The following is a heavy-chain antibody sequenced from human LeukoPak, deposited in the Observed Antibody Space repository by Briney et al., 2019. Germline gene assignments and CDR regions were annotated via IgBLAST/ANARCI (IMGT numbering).Heavy chain of an antibody. V-gene: IGHV3-21*01. CDR2: ISSSSSYI. CDR1: GFTFSSYI. D-gene: IGHD3-10*01. J-gene: IGHJ4*02. Sequence: GGSLRLSCAASGFTFSSYIMNWVRQAPGKGLEWVSSISSSSSYIYYADSVKGRFTISRDNAKNSLYLQMNSLRAEDTAVYYCASQRITMVRGSFDYWGQGTLVTVSS. CDR3: ASQRITMVRGSFDY.